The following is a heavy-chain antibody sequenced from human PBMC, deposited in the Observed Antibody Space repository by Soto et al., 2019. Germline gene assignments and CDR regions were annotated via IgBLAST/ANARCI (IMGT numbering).Heavy chain of an antibody. J-gene: IGHJ6*03. CDR3: XXXXXXXXGXLSRRGGYYYYMDV. Sequence: QVQLQQWGAGLLKPSETLSLTCAVYGGSFSGYQWTWIRQTPGKGLEWIGEINDSGNINYNPSLKSRVTXXVXTXKXXXXXXXXXXXXXXXXXXXXXXXXXXXXGXLSRRGGYYYYMDVWGKGTSVTVSS. D-gene: IGHD3-10*01. CDR2: INDSGNI. CDR1: GGSFSGYQ. V-gene: IGHV4-34*01.